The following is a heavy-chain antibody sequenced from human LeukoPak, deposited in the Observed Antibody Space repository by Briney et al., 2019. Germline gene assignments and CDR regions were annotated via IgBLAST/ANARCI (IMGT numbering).Heavy chain of an antibody. D-gene: IGHD1-26*01. J-gene: IGHJ2*01. CDR2: INHSGST. CDR1: GGSFSGYY. V-gene: IGHV4-34*01. Sequence: SETLSLTCAVYGGSFSGYYWSWIRQPPGKGLEWIGEINHSGSTNYNPSLKSRVTISVDTSKNQFSLKLSSVTAADTAVYYCARGSSWYRWFDLWGRGTLVTVSS. CDR3: ARGSSWYRWFDL.